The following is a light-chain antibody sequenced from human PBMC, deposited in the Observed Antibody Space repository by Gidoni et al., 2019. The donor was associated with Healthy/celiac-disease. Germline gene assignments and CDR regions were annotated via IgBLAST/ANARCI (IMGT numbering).Light chain of an antibody. CDR2: DAS. CDR1: QDISNY. CDR3: QQYDNLPLT. Sequence: IHMPQSPSSLSASVGDRVTITCQASQDISNYLNWYQQKPGKAHTLLIYDASNLETGVPSRFSGSGSGTDFTFTISSLQPEDIATYYCQQYDNLPLTFGGGTKVEIK. V-gene: IGKV1-33*01. J-gene: IGKJ4*01.